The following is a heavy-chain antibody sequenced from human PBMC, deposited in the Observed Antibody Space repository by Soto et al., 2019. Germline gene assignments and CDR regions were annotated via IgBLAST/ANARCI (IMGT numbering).Heavy chain of an antibody. V-gene: IGHV4-59*01. CDR2: IYYSGST. CDR3: ARGDPPNYYDSSGYLPADY. D-gene: IGHD3-22*01. Sequence: SETLSLTCTVSGGSISSYYWSWIRQPPGKGLEWIGYIYYSGSTNYNPSLKSRVTISVDTSKNQFSLKLSSVTAADTAVYYCARGDPPNYYDSSGYLPADYWGQGTLVTVSS. CDR1: GGSISSYY. J-gene: IGHJ4*02.